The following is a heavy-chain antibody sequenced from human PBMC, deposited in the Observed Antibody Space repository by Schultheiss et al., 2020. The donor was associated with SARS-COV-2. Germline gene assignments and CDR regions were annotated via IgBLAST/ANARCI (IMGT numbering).Heavy chain of an antibody. CDR2: INHSGST. D-gene: IGHD2-15*01. Sequence: ETLSLTCTVSGGSISSGGYYWSWIRQHPGKGLEWIGEINHSGSTNYNPSLKSRVTISVDTSKNQFSLKLSSVTAADTAVYYCARALGGSKYFQHWGQGTLVTVSS. J-gene: IGHJ1*01. V-gene: IGHV4-61*08. CDR3: ARALGGSKYFQH. CDR1: GGSISSGGYY.